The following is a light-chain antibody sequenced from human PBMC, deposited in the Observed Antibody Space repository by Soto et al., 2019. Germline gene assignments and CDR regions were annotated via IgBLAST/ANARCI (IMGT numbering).Light chain of an antibody. V-gene: IGKV1-9*01. CDR3: QQYKTYSGT. J-gene: IGKJ1*01. CDR1: QDISNN. Sequence: DIQLTQSPPFLSASVGDRVAITCRASQDISNNLAWYQQKPGKAPKFLIYATSTLQSGVPSRFSGSGSGTEFTLTISSLQPDDFATYYCQQYKTYSGTFGQGTKVDIK. CDR2: ATS.